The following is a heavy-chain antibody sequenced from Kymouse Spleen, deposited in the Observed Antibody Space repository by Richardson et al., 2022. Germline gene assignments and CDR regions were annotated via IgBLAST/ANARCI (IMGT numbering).Heavy chain of an antibody. J-gene: IGHJ5*02. CDR2: INHSGST. CDR3: ARGGITMVRGVMEHWFDP. CDR1: GGSFSGYY. D-gene: IGHD3-10*01. V-gene: IGHV4-34*01. Sequence: QVQLQQWGAGLLKPSETLSLTCAVYGGSFSGYYWSWIRQPPGKGLEWIGEINHSGSTNYNPSLKSRVTISVDTSKNQFSLKLSSVTAADTAVYYCARGGITMVRGVMEHWFDPWGQGTLVTVSS.